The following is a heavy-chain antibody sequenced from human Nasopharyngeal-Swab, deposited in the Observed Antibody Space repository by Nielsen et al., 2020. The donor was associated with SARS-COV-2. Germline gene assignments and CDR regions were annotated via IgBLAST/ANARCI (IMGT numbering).Heavy chain of an antibody. CDR3: ARVRGITMIQGAYYFDN. CDR2: IYYSGST. D-gene: IGHD3-10*01. V-gene: IGHV4-39*07. Sequence: WIRQPPGKGLEWIGSIYYSGSTYYNPSLKSRVTISGDTSKNQLSLKLNSVTAADTAVYYCARVRGITMIQGAYYFDNWGQGTLVTVSS. J-gene: IGHJ4*02.